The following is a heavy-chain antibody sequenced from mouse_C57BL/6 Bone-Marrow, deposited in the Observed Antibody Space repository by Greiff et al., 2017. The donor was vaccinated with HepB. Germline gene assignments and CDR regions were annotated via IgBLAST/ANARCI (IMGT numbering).Heavy chain of an antibody. D-gene: IGHD2-4*01. J-gene: IGHJ4*01. CDR1: GFSLSTFGMG. Sequence: QVTLKVSGPGILQPSQTLSLTCSFSGFSLSTFGMGVGRMRQPSGKGLEWLAHIWWDDDKYYNPALKSRLTISKDTSKNQVFLKIANVDTADTATYSCSRAYDYDDAIDYWGQGTSVTVSS. V-gene: IGHV8-8*01. CDR3: SRAYDYDDAIDY. CDR2: IWWDDDK.